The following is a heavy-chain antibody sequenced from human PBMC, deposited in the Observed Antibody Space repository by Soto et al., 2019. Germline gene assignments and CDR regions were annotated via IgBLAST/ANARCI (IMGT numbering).Heavy chain of an antibody. CDR1: GFTFSSYW. Sequence: EVQLVESGGGLVQPGGSLRLSCAASGFTFSSYWMSWVRQAPGKGLEWVANIKQDGGEKNYVDSVKGRFTISRDNAKKSLYLQMNSLRAEDTAVYYCGRDLRDWDSESYSYDYWGQGTLVTVSS. V-gene: IGHV3-7*04. CDR2: IKQDGGEK. D-gene: IGHD1-26*01. J-gene: IGHJ4*02. CDR3: GRDLRDWDSESYSYDY.